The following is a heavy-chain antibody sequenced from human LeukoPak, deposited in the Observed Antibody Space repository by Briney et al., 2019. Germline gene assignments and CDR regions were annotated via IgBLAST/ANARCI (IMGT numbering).Heavy chain of an antibody. J-gene: IGHJ6*03. Sequence: ASVKVSCKASGYTFTSYYMHWVRQAPGQGLEWMGIINPSGGSTSYAQKFQDRVTMTRDTSTSTVYMELSSLRSEDTAVYYCARASMATSSYYYYYYYMDVWGKGTTVTVSS. CDR1: GYTFTSYY. D-gene: IGHD5-24*01. CDR2: INPSGGST. V-gene: IGHV1-46*01. CDR3: ARASMATSSYYYYYYYMDV.